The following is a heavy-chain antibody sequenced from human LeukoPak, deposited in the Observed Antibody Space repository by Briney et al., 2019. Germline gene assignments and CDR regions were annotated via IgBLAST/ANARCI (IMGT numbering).Heavy chain of an antibody. CDR3: TRDRLRAFDI. Sequence: GGSLRLSCAASGFTFNDAWMSWVRQAPGKGLEWVGFIRSKAYGGTTEYAASVKGRFTISRDDSKSIAYLQMNSLKTEDTAVYYCTRDRLRAFDIWGQGTMVTVSS. V-gene: IGHV3-49*04. J-gene: IGHJ3*02. CDR2: IRSKAYGGTT. CDR1: GFTFNDAW.